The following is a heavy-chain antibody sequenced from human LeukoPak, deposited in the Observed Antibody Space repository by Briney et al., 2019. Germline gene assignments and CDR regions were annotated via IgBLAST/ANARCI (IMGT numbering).Heavy chain of an antibody. CDR2: ISGDGGST. V-gene: IGHV3-43*02. CDR3: AKDPSRPGIAVAGTNPPDY. CDR1: GFTLDDYA. D-gene: IGHD6-19*01. Sequence: GGSLRLSCAASGFTLDDYAMHWARQARGGGREWVSFISGDGGSTYYAESVKCRLTTSRDNSKNYLYLQKNSLRTEATALYHCAKDPSRPGIAVAGTNPPDYWGQGTLVTVSP. J-gene: IGHJ4*02.